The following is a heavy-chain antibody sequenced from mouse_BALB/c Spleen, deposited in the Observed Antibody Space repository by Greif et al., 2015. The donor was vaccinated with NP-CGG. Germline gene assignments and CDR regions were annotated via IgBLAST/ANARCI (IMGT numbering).Heavy chain of an antibody. CDR1: GYTFTSYW. D-gene: IGHD2-4*01. CDR2: INPSXGYT. J-gene: IGHJ1*01. Sequence: VQLQQSGAELAKPGASVKMSCKASGYTFTSYWMHWVEQRPGQGLEWIGYINPSXGYTEYNQKFKDKATLTADKSSSTAYMQLSSLTSEDSAVYYCARDYDYWYFDVWGAGTTVTVSS. CDR3: ARDYDYWYFDV. V-gene: IGHV1-7*01.